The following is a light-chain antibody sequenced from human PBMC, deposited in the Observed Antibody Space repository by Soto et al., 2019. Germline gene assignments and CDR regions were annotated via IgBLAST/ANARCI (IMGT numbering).Light chain of an antibody. J-gene: IGLJ1*01. CDR2: DVS. CDR1: TSDVGGFDY. Sequence: QSALTQPASVSGSPGQSITLSCTGTTSDVGGFDYVSWYQQHPGKAPKLMIFDVSNRPSGVSDRFSGSKSGNTASLTISGLQAEDEADYSCSSYTTTGTQVFGTGTKLTVL. CDR3: SSYTTTGTQV. V-gene: IGLV2-14*03.